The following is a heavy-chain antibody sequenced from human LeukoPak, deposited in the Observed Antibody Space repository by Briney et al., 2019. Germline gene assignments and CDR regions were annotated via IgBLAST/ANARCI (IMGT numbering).Heavy chain of an antibody. J-gene: IGHJ4*02. Sequence: SQTLSLTCTVSGGSISSSSYYWGWIRQPPGKGLEWIRSIYYSGSTYYNPSLKSRVTISVDTSKNQFSLKLSSVTAADTAVYYCARDEGYCSGGSCYKLFDYWGQGTLVTVSS. CDR2: IYYSGST. CDR1: GGSISSSSYY. CDR3: ARDEGYCSGGSCYKLFDY. D-gene: IGHD2-15*01. V-gene: IGHV4-39*07.